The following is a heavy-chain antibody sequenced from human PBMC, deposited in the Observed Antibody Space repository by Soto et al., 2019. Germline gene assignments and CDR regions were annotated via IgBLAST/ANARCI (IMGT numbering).Heavy chain of an antibody. CDR1: GGSISSSSYY. J-gene: IGHJ5*02. D-gene: IGHD6-6*01. V-gene: IGHV4-39*02. Sequence: SETLSLTCTVSGGSISSSSYYWGWIRQPPGKGLEWIGSIYYSGSTYYNPSLKSRVTISVDTSKNQFSLKLSSVTAADTAVYYCARDIAAPLLNWFAPCGQGTLVTVSS. CDR3: ARDIAAPLLNWFAP. CDR2: IYYSGST.